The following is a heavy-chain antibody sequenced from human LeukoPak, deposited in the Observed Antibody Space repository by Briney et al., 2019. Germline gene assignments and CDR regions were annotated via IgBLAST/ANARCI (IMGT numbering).Heavy chain of an antibody. V-gene: IGHV1-69*06. J-gene: IGHJ5*02. D-gene: IGHD6-13*01. CDR2: IIPIFGTA. CDR3: ARDRSSWFKWFDP. CDR1: GGTFSSYA. Sequence: SVKVSCKASGGTFSSYAISWVRQAPGQGLEWMGGIIPIFGTANYAQKFQGRVTITADKSTSTAYMELSSLSSEDTAVYYCARDRSSWFKWFDPWGQGTLVTVSS.